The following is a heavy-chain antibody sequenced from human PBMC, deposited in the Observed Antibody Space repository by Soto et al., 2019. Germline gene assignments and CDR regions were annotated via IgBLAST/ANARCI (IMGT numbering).Heavy chain of an antibody. CDR3: ARDWTHYDSSGPGDY. J-gene: IGHJ4*02. D-gene: IGHD3-22*01. CDR1: GYTFTSYP. CDR2: INAGNGDT. V-gene: IGHV1-3*01. Sequence: ASVKVSCKASGYTFTSYPMHWVRQAPGQGLEWMGWINAGNGDTKYSQKFQGRVTITRDTSANTAYMELSSLRSEDTAVFYCARDWTHYDSSGPGDYWGQGTLVTVSS.